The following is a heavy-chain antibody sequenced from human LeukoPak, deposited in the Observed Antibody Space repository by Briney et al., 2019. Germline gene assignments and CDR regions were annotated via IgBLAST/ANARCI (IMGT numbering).Heavy chain of an antibody. Sequence: ASVKVSCKASGYTFTSYYMHWVRQAPGQGLEWMGIINPSGGSTSYAQKFQGRVTTTRDTSTSTVYMELSSLRSEDTAVYYCARVSSGAALDYWGQGTLVTVSS. CDR1: GYTFTSYY. CDR2: INPSGGST. V-gene: IGHV1-46*01. CDR3: ARVSSGAALDY. D-gene: IGHD1-26*01. J-gene: IGHJ4*02.